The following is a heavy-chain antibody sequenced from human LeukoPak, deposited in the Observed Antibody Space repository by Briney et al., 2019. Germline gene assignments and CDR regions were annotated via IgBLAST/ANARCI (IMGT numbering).Heavy chain of an antibody. V-gene: IGHV1-2*02. J-gene: IGHJ4*02. Sequence: ASVKVSCKASGYTFTSYYMHWVRQAPGQGLEWMGWINPNSGGTNYAQKFQGRVTMTRDTSISTAYMELSRLRSDDTAVYYCARDNYYHSGLDYWGQGTLVTVSS. CDR1: GYTFTSYY. D-gene: IGHD3-10*01. CDR3: ARDNYYHSGLDY. CDR2: INPNSGGT.